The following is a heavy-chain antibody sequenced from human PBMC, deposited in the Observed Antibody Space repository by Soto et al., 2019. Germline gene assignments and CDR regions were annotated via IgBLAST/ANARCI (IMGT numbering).Heavy chain of an antibody. CDR3: AKDVLRFLEWLAFYGMDL. J-gene: IGHJ6*02. D-gene: IGHD3-3*01. V-gene: IGHV3-30*18. CDR2: ISYDGSNK. CDR1: GLTFSSYG. Sequence: GGSLRLSCAASGLTFSSYGMHWVRQAPGKGLEWVAVISYDGSNKYYADSVKGRFTISRDNSKNTLYLQMNSLRAEDTAVYYCAKDVLRFLEWLAFYGMDLRAQRTTVTVSS.